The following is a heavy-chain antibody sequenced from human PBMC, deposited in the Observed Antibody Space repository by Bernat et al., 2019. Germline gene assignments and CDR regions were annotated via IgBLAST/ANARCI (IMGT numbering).Heavy chain of an antibody. CDR2: IKSKTDGGTT. Sequence: EVQVVESGGTLVKPGGSLRLSCAVSGLTFSNAWMSWVRQAPGKGLEWVGRIKSKTDGGTTDYAAPVKGRFTISRDDSKNALYLQMNRLKAEDKAVYFCTQDCRGNSYNDDRHSWYLECYFDMWGQGTMGTVSS. D-gene: IGHD6-13*01. CDR1: GLTFSNAW. J-gene: IGHJ3*02. V-gene: IGHV3-15*02. CDR3: TQDCRGNSYNDDRHSWYLECYFDM.